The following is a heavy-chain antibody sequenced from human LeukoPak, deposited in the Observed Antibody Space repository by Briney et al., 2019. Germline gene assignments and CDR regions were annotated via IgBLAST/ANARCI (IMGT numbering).Heavy chain of an antibody. CDR2: IYYSGST. J-gene: IGHJ4*02. D-gene: IGHD3-22*01. V-gene: IGHV4-59*12. Sequence: SETLSLTCTVSGGSISSYYWSWIRQPPGKGLEWIGYIYYSGSTNYKPSLKSRVTISVDPSKNQFSLKLSSVTAADTAVYYCARTYYYDSSGPYYWGQGTLVTVSS. CDR3: ARTYYYDSSGPYY. CDR1: GGSISSYY.